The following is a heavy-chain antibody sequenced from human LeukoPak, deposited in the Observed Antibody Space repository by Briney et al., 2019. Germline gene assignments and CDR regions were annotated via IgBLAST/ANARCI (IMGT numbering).Heavy chain of an antibody. Sequence: SETLSLTCTVSGGSISSYYWSWIRQPPGKGLEWIGYIYYSGSTNYNPSLKSRVTISVDTSKNQFSLKLSSVTAADTAVYYCARGSYDDVWGSYRLNYFDYWGQGTPVTVSS. D-gene: IGHD3-16*02. CDR3: ARGSYDDVWGSYRLNYFDY. V-gene: IGHV4-59*01. CDR1: GGSISSYY. J-gene: IGHJ4*02. CDR2: IYYSGST.